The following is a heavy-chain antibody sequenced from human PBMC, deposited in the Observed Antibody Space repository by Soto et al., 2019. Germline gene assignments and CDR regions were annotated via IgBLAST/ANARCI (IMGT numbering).Heavy chain of an antibody. CDR1: GYTFTSYG. CDR2: ISAYNGNT. J-gene: IGHJ4*02. CDR3: ARARDYDSSGYFHTPFDY. Sequence: ASVKVSCKASGYTFTSYGISWVRQAPGQGLEWMGWISAYNGNTNYAQKLQGRVTMTTDTSTSTAYMELRSLRSDDTAVYYCARARDYDSSGYFHTPFDYWGQGTLVTVSS. D-gene: IGHD3-22*01. V-gene: IGHV1-18*04.